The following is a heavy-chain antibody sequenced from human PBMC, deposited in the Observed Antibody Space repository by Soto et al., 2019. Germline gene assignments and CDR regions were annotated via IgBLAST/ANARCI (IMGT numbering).Heavy chain of an antibody. CDR1: GYTFTSYD. J-gene: IGHJ6*03. CDR3: PRGRTNFYYYYYMDV. Sequence: QVQLVQSGAEVKKPGASVKVSCKASGYTFTSYDINWVRQATGQGLEWMGWMNPNSGNTGYAQKFQGRVTMTRNTSISTAYMELSSLRSQDTAVYYCPRGRTNFYYYYYMDVWGIGNTVTVSS. CDR2: MNPNSGNT. V-gene: IGHV1-8*01.